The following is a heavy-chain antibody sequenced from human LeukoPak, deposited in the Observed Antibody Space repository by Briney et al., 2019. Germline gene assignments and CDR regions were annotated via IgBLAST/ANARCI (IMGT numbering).Heavy chain of an antibody. V-gene: IGHV3-7*01. J-gene: IGHJ4*02. CDR1: GFGFSNYW. CDR3: ARDRGYSNFDY. D-gene: IGHD4-11*01. CDR2: MNEDGSEK. Sequence: GGSLRLSCAASGFGFSNYWMSWVRQAPGKGLEWVTNMNEDGSEKNYVDSVKGRFTISRDNAQDSLYLQMNSLRAEDTAVYYCARDRGYSNFDYWGQGTLLTVSS.